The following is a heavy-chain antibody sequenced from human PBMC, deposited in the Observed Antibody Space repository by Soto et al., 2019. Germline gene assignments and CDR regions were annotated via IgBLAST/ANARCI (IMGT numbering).Heavy chain of an antibody. V-gene: IGHV1-69*02. CDR2: IIPILGIA. CDR1: GGTFSSYT. D-gene: IGHD4-17*01. CDR3: ARGLRWAVTIGPDMDV. J-gene: IGHJ6*02. Sequence: QVQLVQSGAEVKKPGSSVKVSCKASGGTFSSYTISWVRQAPGQGLEWMGRIIPILGIANYAQKFQGRVTITADKSKSKAYMELSSLRSEDTAVYYCARGLRWAVTIGPDMDVWGQGTTVTVSS.